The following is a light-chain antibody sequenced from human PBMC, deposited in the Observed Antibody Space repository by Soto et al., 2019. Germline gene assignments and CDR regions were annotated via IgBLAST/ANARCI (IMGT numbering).Light chain of an antibody. CDR3: QQRNNWPIT. V-gene: IGKV3-11*01. CDR2: DAS. J-gene: IGKJ5*01. Sequence: EIVMTQSPVTLSVSPGERATLSCRASQSVSSYLAWYQQKPGQAPRLLIYDASNRATGIPVRFSGSGSGTDFTLTISSLEPEDFALYYCQQRNNWPITFGQGTRLEI. CDR1: QSVSSY.